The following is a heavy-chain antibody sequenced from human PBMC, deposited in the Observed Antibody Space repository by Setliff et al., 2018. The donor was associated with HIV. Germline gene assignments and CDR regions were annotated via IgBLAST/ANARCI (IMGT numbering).Heavy chain of an antibody. Sequence: PGESLKISCEASGYIFTDYWIGWVRQMPGKGLEWMGIIYPGDSDTRYSPSFQGQVTFSADKSISAVYLQWDSLKASDSAIYYCARAPRSPLRWRDNLLSSSSFFMDVWGKGTTVTVSS. V-gene: IGHV5-51*01. CDR2: IYPGDSDT. J-gene: IGHJ6*03. CDR3: ARAPRSPLRWRDNLLSSSSFFMDV. D-gene: IGHD2-21*01. CDR1: GYIFTDYW.